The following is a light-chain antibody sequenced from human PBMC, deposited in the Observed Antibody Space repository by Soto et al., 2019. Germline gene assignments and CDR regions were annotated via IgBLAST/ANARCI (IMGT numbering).Light chain of an antibody. CDR2: EGF. Sequence: QSALTQPASVSGSPGQSITISCTGTSRTLGSFNLVSWYQHHPDKAPKLILYEGFKRPSGVSNRFSGSNSANTASLTISGLQPEDEADYYCCSLASSPVFGTGTKVTVL. CDR1: SRTLGSFNL. CDR3: CSLASSPV. J-gene: IGLJ1*01. V-gene: IGLV2-23*01.